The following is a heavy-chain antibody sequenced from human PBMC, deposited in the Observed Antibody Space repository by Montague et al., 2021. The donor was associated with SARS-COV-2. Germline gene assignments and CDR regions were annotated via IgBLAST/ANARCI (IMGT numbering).Heavy chain of an antibody. D-gene: IGHD4-23*01. V-gene: IGHV4-59*01. CDR2: IYHNGST. Sequence: SETRSLTCTVSGGSISSYYWTWIRQPPGKGLESIGYIYHNGSTKYNPSLKSRVPISVDTSKNQFSLKLSSVSVADTAVYYCARGGGNSADYYNYTMDVWGQGTTVTVFS. CDR3: ARGGGNSADYYNYTMDV. CDR1: GGSISSYY. J-gene: IGHJ6*02.